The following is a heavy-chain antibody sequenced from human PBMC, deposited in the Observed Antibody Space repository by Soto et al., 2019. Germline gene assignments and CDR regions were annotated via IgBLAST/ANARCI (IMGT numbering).Heavy chain of an antibody. CDR1: WDSVSSNSAT. CDR3: ARGVSSSFYYWFDP. Sequence: PSQTLSLTCAISWDSVSSNSATWNWIRQSPSRGLEWLGRTYYRSKWYNDYAVSVKSRITINPDTSKNQFSLQLNSVTPEDTAVYYCARGVSSSFYYWFDPWGQGTLVTVSS. D-gene: IGHD6-13*01. CDR2: TYYRSKWYN. J-gene: IGHJ5*02. V-gene: IGHV6-1*01.